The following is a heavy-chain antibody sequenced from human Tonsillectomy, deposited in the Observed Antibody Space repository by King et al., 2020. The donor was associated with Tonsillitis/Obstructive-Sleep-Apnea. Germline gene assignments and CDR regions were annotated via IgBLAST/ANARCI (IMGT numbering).Heavy chain of an antibody. CDR3: ARDSEAYCGGDCSDAFDI. Sequence: QLVQSGAEVKKPGSSVKVSCKASGGTFSSYAISWVRQAPGQGLEWMGGIIPIFGTANYAQKFQGRVTITADESTSTAYMELSRLGSEDTAVYYCARDSEAYCGGDCSDAFDIWGQGTMVTVSS. J-gene: IGHJ3*02. V-gene: IGHV1-69*12. CDR2: IIPIFGTA. CDR1: GGTFSSYA. D-gene: IGHD2-21*01.